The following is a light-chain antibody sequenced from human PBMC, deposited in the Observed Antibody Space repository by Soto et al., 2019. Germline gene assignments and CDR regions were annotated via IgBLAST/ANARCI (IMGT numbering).Light chain of an antibody. Sequence: QSVLTQPPSASGTPGQRVFISCSGSSSNIGGTNYAYWYQQLPGAAPKLLMHSNNLRPSGVPERISGSKSGTSASLAISGRRSDDEAVYYCASWDDRLGAVIFGGGTKVTVL. CDR3: ASWDDRLGAVI. J-gene: IGLJ2*01. CDR1: SSNIGGTNY. CDR2: SNN. V-gene: IGLV1-47*02.